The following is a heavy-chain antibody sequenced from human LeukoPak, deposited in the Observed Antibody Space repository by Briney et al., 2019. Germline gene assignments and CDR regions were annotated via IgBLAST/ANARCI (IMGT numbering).Heavy chain of an antibody. CDR2: IRTKAYGAST. CDR1: AFTFRDYA. Sequence: PGRSLRLSCTVSAFTFRDYAMTWVRQAPGKGLEWVGFIRTKAYGASTEFAASVKGRFSISRDDSKSIAHLQMNSLKAEDTGVYYCTRFTGSVTVTTGFDYWGQGTLVTVSS. V-gene: IGHV3-49*04. D-gene: IGHD4-11*01. J-gene: IGHJ4*02. CDR3: TRFTGSVTVTTGFDY.